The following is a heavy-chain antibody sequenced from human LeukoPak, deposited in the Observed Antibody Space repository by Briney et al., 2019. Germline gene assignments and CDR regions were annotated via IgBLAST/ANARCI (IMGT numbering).Heavy chain of an antibody. V-gene: IGHV3-30*18. J-gene: IGHJ6*02. D-gene: IGHD5-18*01. CDR3: AKDHRHSYGSWMHYYYYGMDV. Sequence: GGSLRLSCAASGFTFSSYGMPWVRQAPGKGREWVAVISYDGSNKYYADSVKGRFTISRDNSKNTLYLQMNSLRAEDAAVYYCAKDHRHSYGSWMHYYYYGMDVWGQGTTVTVSS. CDR1: GFTFSSYG. CDR2: ISYDGSNK.